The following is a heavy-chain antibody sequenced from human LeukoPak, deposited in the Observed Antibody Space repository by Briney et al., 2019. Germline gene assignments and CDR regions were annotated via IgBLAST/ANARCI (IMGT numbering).Heavy chain of an antibody. J-gene: IGHJ3*02. D-gene: IGHD4-17*01. CDR2: IYPGDSET. Sequence: GESLKISCTGSGYGFTTYSIGWVRQMPGKGLEWMGLIYPGDSETRYSPSFQGQVTISADKSISTAYLQWSSLKASDTAMYYCARDYGDYVGAFDIWGQGTVVTVSS. V-gene: IGHV5-51*01. CDR3: ARDYGDYVGAFDI. CDR1: GYGFTTYS.